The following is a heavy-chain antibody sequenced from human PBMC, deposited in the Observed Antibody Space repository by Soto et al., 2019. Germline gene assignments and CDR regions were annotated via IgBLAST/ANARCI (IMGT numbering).Heavy chain of an antibody. D-gene: IGHD3-22*01. CDR2: IYNSGRT. Sequence: SETLSLTCTVSCGSISSGGYFWTWIRQHPGEGLEWIGCIYNSGRTYYNPSLKSRVTISVDRSKNQFSLKLSSVTAADTAVYYCARGGVDYYDSSGYYFSPYYFDYWGQGTLVTVSS. CDR1: CGSISSGGYF. V-gene: IGHV4-31*02. CDR3: ARGGVDYYDSSGYYFSPYYFDY. J-gene: IGHJ4*02.